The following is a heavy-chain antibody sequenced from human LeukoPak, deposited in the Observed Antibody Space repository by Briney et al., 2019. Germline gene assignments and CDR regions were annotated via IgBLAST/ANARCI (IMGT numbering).Heavy chain of an antibody. CDR2: IYPGDSDT. J-gene: IGHJ5*02. CDR3: ARHKYRYAESNWFDP. CDR1: GYSFTSYW. D-gene: IGHD3-16*02. V-gene: IGHV5-51*01. Sequence: GESLKISCKGSGYSFTSYWIGWVRQMPGKGLEWMGIIYPGDSDTRYSPSFQGQVTISADKSISTAYLQRSSLKASDTAMYYCARHKYRYAESNWFDPWGQGTLVTVSS.